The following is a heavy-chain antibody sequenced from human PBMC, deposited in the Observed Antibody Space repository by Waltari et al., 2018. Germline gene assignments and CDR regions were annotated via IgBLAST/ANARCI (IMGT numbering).Heavy chain of an antibody. Sequence: QVQLVESGGGVVQPGRSLRLSCAASGFTFSSYGMHWVRQAPGKGLEWVAVIWYDGSNKYYADSGKGRFTISRDNSKNTLYLQMNSLRAEDTAVYYCISGRAEYFQHWGQGTLVTVSS. D-gene: IGHD1-26*01. CDR1: GFTFSSYG. CDR3: ISGRAEYFQH. V-gene: IGHV3-33*01. CDR2: IWYDGSNK. J-gene: IGHJ1*01.